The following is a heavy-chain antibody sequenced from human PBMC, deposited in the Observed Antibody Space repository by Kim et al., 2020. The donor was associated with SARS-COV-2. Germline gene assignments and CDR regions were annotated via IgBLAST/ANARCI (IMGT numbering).Heavy chain of an antibody. D-gene: IGHD6-19*01. CDR2: INPNSGGT. CDR1: GYTFTGYY. Sequence: ASVKVSCKASGYTFTGYYMHWVRQAPGQGLEWMGRINPNSGGTNYAQKFQGRVTMTRDTSISTAYMELSRLRSDDTAVYYWARAAWGSGRGGYYMDVWGKGTTVTVSS. J-gene: IGHJ6*03. V-gene: IGHV1-2*06. CDR3: ARAAWGSGRGGYYMDV.